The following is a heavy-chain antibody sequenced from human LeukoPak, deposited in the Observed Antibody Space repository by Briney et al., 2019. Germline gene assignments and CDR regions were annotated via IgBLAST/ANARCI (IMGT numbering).Heavy chain of an antibody. CDR2: IRYDGSNK. Sequence: GGSLRLSCAASGFTFSSYGMHGVRQAPGKGLEWVAFIRYDGSNKYYADSVKGRFTISRDNSKNTLYLQMNSLRAEDTAVYYCAKQDIVVVVAGSYYYYYGMDVWGQGTTVTVSS. J-gene: IGHJ6*02. V-gene: IGHV3-30*02. CDR1: GFTFSSYG. D-gene: IGHD2-15*01. CDR3: AKQDIVVVVAGSYYYYYGMDV.